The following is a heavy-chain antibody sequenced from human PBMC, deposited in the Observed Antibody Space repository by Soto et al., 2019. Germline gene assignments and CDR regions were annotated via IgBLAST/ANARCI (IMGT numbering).Heavy chain of an antibody. J-gene: IGHJ4*02. CDR2: ISGSGLST. Sequence: LRLSCASSGFTFTGYAMSWVRQAPGKGLEWVSGISGSGLSTNYADSVKGRFTISRDNSKNTLYLQMNSLRAEDTDVYYCAKMTTRRFDYWGQGTLVTVSS. V-gene: IGHV3-23*01. CDR1: GFTFTGYA. D-gene: IGHD4-17*01. CDR3: AKMTTRRFDY.